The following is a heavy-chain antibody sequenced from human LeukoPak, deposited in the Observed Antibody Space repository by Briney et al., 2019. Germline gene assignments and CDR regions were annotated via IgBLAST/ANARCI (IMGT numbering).Heavy chain of an antibody. V-gene: IGHV3-7*04. CDR2: INQDGSEE. Sequence: GGSVTLSCAASGFSFSDHWMTWVRQAPGKGLAWVANINQDGSEEYYADSVKGRFTISRDNANNSLYLQMNSLRADDTAVYFCARPMSVVTSWRTYCYAMDVWGQGTPVTVSS. J-gene: IGHJ6*02. D-gene: IGHD2-21*02. CDR3: ARPMSVVTSWRTYCYAMDV. CDR1: GFSFSDHW.